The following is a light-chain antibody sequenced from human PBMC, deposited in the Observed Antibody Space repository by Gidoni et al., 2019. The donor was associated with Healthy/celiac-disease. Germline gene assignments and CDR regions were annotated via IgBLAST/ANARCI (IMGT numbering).Light chain of an antibody. J-gene: IGKJ1*01. CDR3: QQRSNWPGT. V-gene: IGKV3-11*01. Sequence: IVFTHSPATLPLSPGERATLSCRASQSVSSYLAWYQQKPGQAPRLLIYDASNRATGIPARFSGSGSGTDFTLTISSLEPEDFAVYYCQQRSNWPGTFGQGTKVEIK. CDR1: QSVSSY. CDR2: DAS.